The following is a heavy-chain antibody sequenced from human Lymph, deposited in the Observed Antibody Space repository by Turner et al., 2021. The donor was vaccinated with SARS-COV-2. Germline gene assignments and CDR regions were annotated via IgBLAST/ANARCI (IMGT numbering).Heavy chain of an antibody. CDR2: IYSGGST. D-gene: IGHD5-18*01. J-gene: IGHJ6*02. V-gene: IGHV3-53*04. CDR3: ARDLDTAGGMDV. CDR1: GLTLRSNY. Sequence: EVQLVESGGGLVQPGGSLRLSCAASGLTLRSNYMTWVRQAPGKGLEWVSVIYSGGSTYYADSVKGRFTISRHNSKNTLYLQMNSLRAEDAAVYYCARDLDTAGGMDVWGQGTTVTVSS.